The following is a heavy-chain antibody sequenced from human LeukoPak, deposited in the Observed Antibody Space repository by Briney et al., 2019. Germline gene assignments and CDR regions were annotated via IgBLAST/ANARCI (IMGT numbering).Heavy chain of an antibody. CDR3: AKDSLDYVWGSYRSSNFDY. D-gene: IGHD3-16*02. V-gene: IGHV3-30*02. Sequence: GGSLRLSCAASGFTFDDYAMHWVRQAPGKGLEWVAFIRYDGSNKYYADSVKGRFTISRDNSKNTLYLQMNSLRAEDTAVYYCAKDSLDYVWGSYRSSNFDYWGQGTLVTVSS. CDR1: GFTFDDYA. CDR2: IRYDGSNK. J-gene: IGHJ4*02.